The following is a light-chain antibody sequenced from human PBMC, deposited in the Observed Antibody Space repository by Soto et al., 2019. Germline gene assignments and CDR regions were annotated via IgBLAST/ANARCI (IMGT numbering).Light chain of an antibody. V-gene: IGKV1-5*03. J-gene: IGKJ1*01. Sequence: DIQMTQSPSTLSASVGDRVTITCRASQSISSWLAWYQQKPGKAPKLLIYKASSLESGVPSRFSGSGSGTEFTLTISSLQPDDIATYYCQQYNSVTWTFGQGTKVEIK. CDR1: QSISSW. CDR2: KAS. CDR3: QQYNSVTWT.